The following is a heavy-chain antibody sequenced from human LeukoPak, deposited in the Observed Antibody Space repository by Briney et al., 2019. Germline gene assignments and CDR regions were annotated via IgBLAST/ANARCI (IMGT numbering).Heavy chain of an antibody. V-gene: IGHV4-61*02. CDR2: IYTSGGT. J-gene: IGHJ4*02. CDR1: GGSISSGSYY. CDR3: AREIRGYSGYGGLVDY. D-gene: IGHD5-12*01. Sequence: SETLSLTCTVSGGSISSGSYYWSWIRQPAGKGLEWIGRIYTSGGTNYNPSLKSRVTISVDTSKNQFSLKLSSVTAADMAVYYCAREIRGYSGYGGLVDYWGQGTLVTVSS.